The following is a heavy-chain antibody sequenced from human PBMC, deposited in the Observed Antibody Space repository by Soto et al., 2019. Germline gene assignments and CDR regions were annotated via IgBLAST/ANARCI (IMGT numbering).Heavy chain of an antibody. D-gene: IGHD6-13*01. V-gene: IGHV3-23*01. CDR1: EFTFSTYA. Sequence: CAASEFTFSTYAMSWVRQAPGKGLEWVSAISGSGGSTYYADSVKGRFTISRDTSKNTLYLQMNSLRAEDTALYYCAKSYSSNWYDYFDYWGQGTLVTVSS. J-gene: IGHJ4*02. CDR3: AKSYSSNWYDYFDY. CDR2: ISGSGGST.